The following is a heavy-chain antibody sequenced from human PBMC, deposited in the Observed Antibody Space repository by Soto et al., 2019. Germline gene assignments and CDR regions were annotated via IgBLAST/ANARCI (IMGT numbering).Heavy chain of an antibody. Sequence: GGSLRLSCAASGFTFSSYAMSWVRQAPGKGLEWVSAISGSGGSTYYADSVKGRFTISRDNSKNTLYLQMNSLRAEDAAVYYCAKGGSSSWYQGFDYWGQGTLVTVSS. V-gene: IGHV3-23*01. CDR3: AKGGSSSWYQGFDY. CDR1: GFTFSSYA. CDR2: ISGSGGST. D-gene: IGHD6-13*01. J-gene: IGHJ4*02.